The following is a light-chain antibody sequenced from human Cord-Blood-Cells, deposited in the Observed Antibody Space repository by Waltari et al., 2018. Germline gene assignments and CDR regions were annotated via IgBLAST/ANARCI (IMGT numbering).Light chain of an antibody. CDR3: QVWDSSSDHYV. V-gene: IGLV3-21*04. CDR2: YDS. J-gene: IGLJ1*01. Sequence: SYVLTQPPSVSVAPGQPARITCGGNNIGSKSVHWYQQKPGQAPVLVIYYDSDRPSGIPERFSGSNSGNTATLTISRVEAGDEADYYCQVWDSSSDHYVFGTGTKVTVL. CDR1: NIGSKS.